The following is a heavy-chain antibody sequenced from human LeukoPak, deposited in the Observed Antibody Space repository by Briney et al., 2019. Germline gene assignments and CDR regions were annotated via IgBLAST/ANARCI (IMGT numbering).Heavy chain of an antibody. D-gene: IGHD4-11*01. CDR2: IYYSGST. Sequence: PSETLSLTCTVSGGSISSYYWSWIRQPPGKGLEWIGYIYYSGSTNYNPSLKSRVTISVDTSKSQFSLKLSSVTAADTAVYYCASTRENAFDIWGQGTMVTVSS. CDR3: ASTRENAFDI. CDR1: GGSISSYY. J-gene: IGHJ3*02. V-gene: IGHV4-59*01.